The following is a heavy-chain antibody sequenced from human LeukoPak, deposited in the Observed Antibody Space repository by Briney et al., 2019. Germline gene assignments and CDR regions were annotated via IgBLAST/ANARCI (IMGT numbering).Heavy chain of an antibody. D-gene: IGHD2-2*01. V-gene: IGHV3-23*01. Sequence: GGSLRLSRSASGFTFSNYAMSWVRQAPGKGLEWVSVISYSGGSTYYADSVKGRFTISRDNSKNTLYLQMNSLRAEDTAVYFCAKIRECSTTSCYRTYGMDVWGQGTTVTVSS. CDR2: ISYSGGST. CDR1: GFTFSNYA. J-gene: IGHJ6*02. CDR3: AKIRECSTTSCYRTYGMDV.